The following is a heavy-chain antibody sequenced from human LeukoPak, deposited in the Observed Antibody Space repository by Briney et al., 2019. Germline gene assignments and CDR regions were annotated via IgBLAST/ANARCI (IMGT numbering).Heavy chain of an antibody. CDR3: ARDGQSGSYREDDY. Sequence: GGSLRLSCAASGFTFSDYYMSWIRQAPGKGLEWVSYISSSGSSIYCADSVKGRFTISRDNAKNSLYLQMNSLRAEHTAVYYWARDGQSGSYREDDYWGQGTLVTVSS. V-gene: IGHV3-11*04. CDR1: GFTFSDYY. CDR2: ISSSGSSI. J-gene: IGHJ4*02. D-gene: IGHD1-26*01.